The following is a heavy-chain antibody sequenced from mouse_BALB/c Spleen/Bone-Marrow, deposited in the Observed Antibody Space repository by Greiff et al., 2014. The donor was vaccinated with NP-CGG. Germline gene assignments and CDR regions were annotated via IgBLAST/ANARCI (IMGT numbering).Heavy chain of an antibody. V-gene: IGHV1-54*01. CDR1: GHAFTNYL. CDR2: INPGSGGT. CDR3: ARRNRDYYAMDY. J-gene: IGHJ4*01. Sequence: QVQLQQSGAELVRPGTSVKVSCKASGHAFTNYLLEWVKQRPGQGLEWIGVINPGSGGTKYNEKFKGKATLAADKSSSTAYMQLSSLTSDDSAVYFCARRNRDYYAMDYWGQGTSVTVSS.